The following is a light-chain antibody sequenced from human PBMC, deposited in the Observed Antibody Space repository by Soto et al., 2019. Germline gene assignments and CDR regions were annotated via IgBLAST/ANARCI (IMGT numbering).Light chain of an antibody. CDR2: AAV. V-gene: IGKV1-39*01. CDR3: QQTYTKPG. CDR1: QNIATY. J-gene: IGKJ2*01. Sequence: DIQVTQSPSSLSASVGDRVTITCRASQNIATYLNWYQQKPGKAPKLLIYAAVRLESEVPSRFGGSGSGTDFTLTISSLQPEDFATYFCQQTYTKPGFGQGTKVEI.